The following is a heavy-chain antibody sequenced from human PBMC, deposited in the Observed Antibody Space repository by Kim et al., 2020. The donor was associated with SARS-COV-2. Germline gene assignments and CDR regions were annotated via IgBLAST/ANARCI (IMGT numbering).Heavy chain of an antibody. V-gene: IGHV5-51*01. D-gene: IGHD2-15*01. Sequence: GESLKISCKGSGYSFTTYWIAWVRKMPGKGLERMGIIYPGDSDTRYSPSFQGQATISADKSISTAYLQWSSLKASDTAMYYCARQGVDSIPNWLDPWGQGTLVTVSS. CDR2: IYPGDSDT. CDR3: ARQGVDSIPNWLDP. J-gene: IGHJ5*02. CDR1: GYSFTTYW.